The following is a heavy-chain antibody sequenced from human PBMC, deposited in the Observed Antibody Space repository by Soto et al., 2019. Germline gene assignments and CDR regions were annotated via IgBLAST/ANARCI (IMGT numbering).Heavy chain of an antibody. J-gene: IGHJ3*02. V-gene: IGHV3-7*01. CDR1: GFTFRNNW. CDR2: IKQDGSEK. Sequence: EVQLVESGGGLVQPGGSLRLTCVGSGFTFRNNWMNWVRQAPGKGLEWVANIKQDGSEKYYVDSVKGRFTISRDNAKNSEYFQMNSLRAEDTAVYYCASGLDFPGKAFDIWGQGTMVTVSS. D-gene: IGHD3-16*01. CDR3: ASGLDFPGKAFDI.